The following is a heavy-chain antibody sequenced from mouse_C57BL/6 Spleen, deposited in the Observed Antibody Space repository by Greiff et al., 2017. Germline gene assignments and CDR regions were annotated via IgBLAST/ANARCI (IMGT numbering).Heavy chain of an antibody. J-gene: IGHJ4*01. CDR1: GYTFTSYW. CDR3: ARGVSRDAMDY. V-gene: IGHV1-50*01. D-gene: IGHD1-1*01. Sequence: QVQLQQPGAELVKPGASVKLSCKASGYTFTSYWMQWVKQRPGQGLEWIGEIDPSDSYTNYNQKFKGKATLTVDTSSSTAYMQLSSLTSEDSAVYYCARGVSRDAMDYWGQGTSVTVSS. CDR2: IDPSDSYT.